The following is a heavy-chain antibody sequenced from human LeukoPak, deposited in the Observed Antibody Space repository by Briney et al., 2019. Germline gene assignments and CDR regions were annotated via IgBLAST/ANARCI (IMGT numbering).Heavy chain of an antibody. D-gene: IGHD6-13*01. J-gene: IGHJ5*02. CDR1: GFTFSSYG. CDR3: AKVGAAALNDPLA. Sequence: GGSLRLSCAASGFTFSSYGMHWVRQAPGKGLEWVAFIRYDGSNKYYADSVKGRFTISRDNSKNTLYLQMNSLRAEDTAVYYCAKVGAAALNDPLAWGQGTLVTVSS. CDR2: IRYDGSNK. V-gene: IGHV3-30*02.